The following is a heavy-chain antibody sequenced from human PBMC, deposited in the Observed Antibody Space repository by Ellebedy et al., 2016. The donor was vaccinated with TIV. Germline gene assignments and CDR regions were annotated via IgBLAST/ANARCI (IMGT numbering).Heavy chain of an antibody. Sequence: GGSLRLSXAASGFAFDSYAMHWVRQAPGKGLEWVAIISYDGSHKYYADSVKGRFTISRDDSKNTLYLQLNSLRTEDTALYYCARDASSDAYYPYCSYYFDYWGQGTLVTVSS. CDR2: ISYDGSHK. CDR1: GFAFDSYA. D-gene: IGHD3-16*01. V-gene: IGHV3-30*14. J-gene: IGHJ4*02. CDR3: ARDASSDAYYPYCSYYFDY.